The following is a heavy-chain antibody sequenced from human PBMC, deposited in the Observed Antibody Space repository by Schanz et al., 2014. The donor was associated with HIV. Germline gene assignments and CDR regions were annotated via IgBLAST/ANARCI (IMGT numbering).Heavy chain of an antibody. CDR1: GYTFISYA. V-gene: IGHV1-69*13. Sequence: QVQLVQSGTEVKKPGASVKVSCKASGYTFISYAISWVRQAPGQGLEWMGGIIPIFGTANYAQKFQGRVTIIADESTSTAYMELSSLRSEDTAVYYCASQYSNYDSSRRYHWYFDLWGRGTLVTVSS. D-gene: IGHD4-4*01. CDR3: ASQYSNYDSSRRYHWYFDL. J-gene: IGHJ2*01. CDR2: IIPIFGTA.